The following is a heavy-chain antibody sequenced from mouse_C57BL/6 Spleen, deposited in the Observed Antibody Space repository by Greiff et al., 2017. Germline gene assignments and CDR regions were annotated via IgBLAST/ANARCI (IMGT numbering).Heavy chain of an antibody. V-gene: IGHV1-82*01. J-gene: IGHJ1*03. CDR2: IYPGDGDT. CDR1: GYAFSSSW. D-gene: IGHD1-1*01. CDR3: AKITTVVAEGWYFDV. Sequence: VQLQQSGPELVKPGASVKISCKASGYAFSSSWMNWVKQRPGKGLEWIGRIYPGDGDTNYNGKFKGKATLTADKSSSTAYMQLSSLTSEDSAVYVCAKITTVVAEGWYFDVWGTGTTVTVSS.